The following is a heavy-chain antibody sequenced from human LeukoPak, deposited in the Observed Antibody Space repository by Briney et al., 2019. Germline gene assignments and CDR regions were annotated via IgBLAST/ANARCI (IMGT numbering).Heavy chain of an antibody. CDR1: GFTLSRYG. D-gene: IGHD3-10*01. CDR2: ISYDGSNK. Sequence: GRSLRLSCAASGFTLSRYGMHWVRQASGKGLEWVALISYDGSNKYYADSVKGRFTISRDNSKNTLYLQMNSLRPEDTAVYYCAKGDPYGSGSYPVDYWGQGTLVTVSS. CDR3: AKGDPYGSGSYPVDY. V-gene: IGHV3-30*18. J-gene: IGHJ4*02.